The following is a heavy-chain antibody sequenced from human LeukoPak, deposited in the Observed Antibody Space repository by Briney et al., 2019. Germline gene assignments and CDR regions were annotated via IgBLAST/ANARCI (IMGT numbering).Heavy chain of an antibody. CDR3: ARGGSGSYHYFDY. CDR1: GGSISSGGYY. D-gene: IGHD3-10*01. Sequence: SQTLSLTCTVSGGSISSGGYYWSWIRQHPGMGLEWIGYIYYSGSTYYNPSLKSRVTISVDTSKNQFSLKLSSVTAADTAVYYCARGGSGSYHYFDYWGQGTLVTVSS. V-gene: IGHV4-31*03. CDR2: IYYSGST. J-gene: IGHJ4*02.